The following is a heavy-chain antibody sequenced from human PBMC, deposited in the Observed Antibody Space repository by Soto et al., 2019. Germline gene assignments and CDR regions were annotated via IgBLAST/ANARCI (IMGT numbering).Heavy chain of an antibody. CDR2: IDPSDSYT. D-gene: IGHD4-17*01. V-gene: IGHV5-10-1*01. CDR3: ARLTVTTNYYYGMDV. Sequence: PGESLKLSCNGSGYSFTSYWISWVRQMPGKGLEWMGRIDPSDSYTNYSPSFQGHVTISADKSISTAYLQWSSLKASDTAMYYCARLTVTTNYYYGMDVWGQGTTVTVSS. J-gene: IGHJ6*02. CDR1: GYSFTSYW.